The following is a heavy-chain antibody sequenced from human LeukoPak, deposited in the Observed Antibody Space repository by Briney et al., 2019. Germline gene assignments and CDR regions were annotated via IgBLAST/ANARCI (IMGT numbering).Heavy chain of an antibody. CDR2: IYHSGST. CDR1: GYSISSGYY. D-gene: IGHD3-22*01. J-gene: IGHJ3*02. CDR3: VGDDSSGYYTGRAFGI. V-gene: IGHV4-38-2*02. Sequence: SETLSLTCTVSGYSISSGYYWGWIRQPPGKGLEWIGSIYHSGSTYYNPSLKSRVTISVDTSKNQFSLKLSSVTAADTAVYYCVGDDSSGYYTGRAFGIWGQGTMVTVSS.